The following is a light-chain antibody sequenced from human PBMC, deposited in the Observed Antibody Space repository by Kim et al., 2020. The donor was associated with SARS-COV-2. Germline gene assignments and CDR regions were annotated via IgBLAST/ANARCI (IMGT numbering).Light chain of an antibody. Sequence: SLSPGQRATLSCRASQSVSGRYLAWYQQKPGQTPRLLIYGASTRATGIPDRFSGSGSGTDFALTISRLEPEDFAVYYCQQYGISVTFGGGTKLEI. CDR1: QSVSGRY. CDR2: GAS. CDR3: QQYGISVT. J-gene: IGKJ4*01. V-gene: IGKV3-20*01.